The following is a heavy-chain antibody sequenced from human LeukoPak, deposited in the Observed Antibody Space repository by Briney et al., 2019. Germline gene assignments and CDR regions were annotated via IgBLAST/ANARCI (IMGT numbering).Heavy chain of an antibody. Sequence: PGGSLRLSCAASGFTFSSYGMHWVRQAPGKGLEWVAVISYDGSNKYYADSVKGRFTISRDNSKNTLYLQMNSLRAEDTAVYYCAKDQTGVWDYCDSSGYYYLHEPNETQNYYYYYGMDVWGQGTTVTVSS. V-gene: IGHV3-30*18. CDR3: AKDQTGVWDYCDSSGYYYLHEPNETQNYYYYYGMDV. CDR1: GFTFSSYG. D-gene: IGHD3-22*01. J-gene: IGHJ6*02. CDR2: ISYDGSNK.